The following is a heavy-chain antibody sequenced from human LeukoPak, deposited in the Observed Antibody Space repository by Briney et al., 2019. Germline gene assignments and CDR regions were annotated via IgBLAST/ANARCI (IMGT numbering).Heavy chain of an antibody. CDR3: AKDFDLDYYYGSGSYSPFDY. V-gene: IGHV3-23*01. Sequence: PGGSLRLSCAGSGFTFSNYWMHWVRQAPGKGLEWVSAISGSGGSTYYADSVKGRFTISRDNSKNTLYLQMNSLRAEDTAVYYCAKDFDLDYYYGSGSYSPFDYWGQGTLVTVSS. CDR2: ISGSGGST. D-gene: IGHD3-10*01. CDR1: GFTFSNYW. J-gene: IGHJ4*02.